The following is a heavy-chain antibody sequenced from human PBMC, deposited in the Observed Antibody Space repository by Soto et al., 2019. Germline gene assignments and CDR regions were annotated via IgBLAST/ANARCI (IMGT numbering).Heavy chain of an antibody. J-gene: IGHJ6*02. CDR3: ARVLLTDYGDYDVYYYYGMDV. CDR1: GFTFSSYA. V-gene: IGHV3-30-3*01. Sequence: QVQLVESGGGVVQPGRSLSLSCAASGFTFSSYAMHWVRQAPGKGLEWVAVISYDGSNKYYADSVKGRFTISRDNSKNTLYLQMNSLRAEDTAVYYCARVLLTDYGDYDVYYYYGMDVWGQGTTVTVSS. CDR2: ISYDGSNK. D-gene: IGHD4-17*01.